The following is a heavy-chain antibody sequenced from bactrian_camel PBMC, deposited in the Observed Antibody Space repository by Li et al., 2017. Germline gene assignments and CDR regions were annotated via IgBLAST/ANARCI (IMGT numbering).Heavy chain of an antibody. J-gene: IGHJ6*01. CDR1: EDIFRDAC. D-gene: IGHD6*01. Sequence: HVQLVESGGGAAQPGGYLRLSCVASEDIFRDACMGWFRQAVGKEREEVARISTVGGAAHYADFVKGRFTISRDNAENTVYLHMNSLKPEDTAVYYCVSQYGGSWYVFGNWGQGTQVTVS. CDR3: VSQYGGSWYVFGN. CDR2: ISTVGGAA. V-gene: IGHV3S53*01.